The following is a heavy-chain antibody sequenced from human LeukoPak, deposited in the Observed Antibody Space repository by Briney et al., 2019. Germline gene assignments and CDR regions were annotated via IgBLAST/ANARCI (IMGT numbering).Heavy chain of an antibody. CDR2: IYYSGST. CDR1: GGSISSYY. Sequence: PSETLSLTCTVSGGSISSYYWSWIRQPPGKGLEWIGYIYYSGSTNYNPSLKSRVTLSVDTSKNQFSLKLSSVTAADTAVYYCARGRLRFLEWLGYYYYGMDVWGQGTTVTVSS. CDR3: ARGRLRFLEWLGYYYYGMDV. D-gene: IGHD3-3*01. J-gene: IGHJ6*02. V-gene: IGHV4-59*01.